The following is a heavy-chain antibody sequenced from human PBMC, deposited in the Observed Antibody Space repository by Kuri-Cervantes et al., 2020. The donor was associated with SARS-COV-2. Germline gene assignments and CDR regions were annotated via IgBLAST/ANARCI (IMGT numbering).Heavy chain of an antibody. CDR1: GFTISSYS. D-gene: IGHD3-10*01. J-gene: IGHJ4*02. Sequence: GGSLRLSCAASGFTISSYSMNWVRQAPGKGLEWVSYISSSSSTIYYADSVKGRFTISRDNAKNSLYLQMNSLRAEDTAVYYCARAQVRGVIITFFDYWGQGTLVTVSS. CDR2: ISSSSSTI. V-gene: IGHV3-48*01. CDR3: ARAQVRGVIITFFDY.